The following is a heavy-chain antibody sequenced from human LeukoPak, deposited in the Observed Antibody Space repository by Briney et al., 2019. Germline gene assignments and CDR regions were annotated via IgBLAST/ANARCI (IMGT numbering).Heavy chain of an antibody. CDR1: RFIFSTYS. J-gene: IGHJ4*02. CDR3: PKAAAAGPGRRAGFDY. Sequence: PGGSLRLSCAASRFIFSTYSMSWVRQAPGKGPEWVSSISDGGTNTYYADSVKGRFTISRDNSKNTLSLQMDNLRDEDTAVYYWPKAAAAGPGRRAGFDYWGQGTLVPVS. CDR2: ISDGGTNT. D-gene: IGHD1-14*01. V-gene: IGHV3-23*01.